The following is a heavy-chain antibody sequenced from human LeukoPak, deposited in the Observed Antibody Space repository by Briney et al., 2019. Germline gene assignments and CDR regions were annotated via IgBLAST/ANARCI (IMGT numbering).Heavy chain of an antibody. CDR3: ARAHLGYYYT. V-gene: IGHV4-31*03. J-gene: IGHJ5*02. D-gene: IGHD3-22*01. Sequence: PSETLSLTCTVSGGSISSGGYYWSWIRQHPGTGLEWIGYIYYSGSTYYNPSLKSRVTISVDTSKNQFSLKLSSVTAADTAVYYCARAHLGYYYTWGQGTLVTVSS. CDR2: IYYSGST. CDR1: GGSISSGGYY.